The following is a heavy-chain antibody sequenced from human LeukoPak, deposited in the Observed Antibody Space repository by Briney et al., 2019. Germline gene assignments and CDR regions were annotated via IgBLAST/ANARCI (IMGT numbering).Heavy chain of an antibody. Sequence: GGSLRLSCAASGFTFYSYAMSWVRQAPGKGLEWVSGISWNSGNIGYADSVKGRFTISRDNAKNSLYLQMNSLRAEDTALYYCAKVAPYDMRTFWGQGTLVTVSS. CDR3: AKVAPYDMRTF. V-gene: IGHV3-9*01. J-gene: IGHJ4*02. D-gene: IGHD3-9*01. CDR2: ISWNSGNI. CDR1: GFTFYSYA.